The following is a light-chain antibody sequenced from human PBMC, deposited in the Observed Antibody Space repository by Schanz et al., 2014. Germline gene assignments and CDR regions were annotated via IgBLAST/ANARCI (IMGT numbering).Light chain of an antibody. CDR3: SSYTRTSNVV. CDR1: SSDVRVYNF. V-gene: IGLV2-14*03. CDR2: DVT. J-gene: IGLJ2*01. Sequence: QSALTQPASVSGSPGQSITISCSGTSSDVRVYNFVSWYQQHPGKAPKLMIYDVTNRPSGVSNRFSGPKSGNTASLTISGLQAEDEADYYCSSYTRTSNVVFGGGTKLTVL.